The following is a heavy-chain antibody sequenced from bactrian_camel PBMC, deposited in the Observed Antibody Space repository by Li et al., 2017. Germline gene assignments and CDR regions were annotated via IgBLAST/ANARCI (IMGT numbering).Heavy chain of an antibody. J-gene: IGHJ4*01. V-gene: IGHV3S1*01. D-gene: IGHD1*01. CDR1: GYTYSTYC. Sequence: HVQLVESGGGSVQAGGSLRLSCAASGYTYSTYCMGWFRQAPGKEREGVARIYTGSGNTYYADSVKGRFTISQDNARNTVYLQMNNLKSEDTARYYCNGRFGTDDTLYDHWGQGTQVTVS. CDR2: IYTGSGNT. CDR3: NGRFGTDDTLYDH.